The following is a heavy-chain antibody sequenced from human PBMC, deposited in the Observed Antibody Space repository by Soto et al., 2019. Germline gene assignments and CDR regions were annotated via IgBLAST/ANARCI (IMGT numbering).Heavy chain of an antibody. J-gene: IGHJ3*02. V-gene: IGHV1-2*02. CDR2: INPATGAA. Sequence: QLHLVQSGAVVKKPGASVTVSCSASGYPVTAYYMHWVRQAPGQGLEWMGGINPATGAAKYTQTFPGRGTMTRDTSTRTGFLELSGLTSEDTAVFYWARGGGVGVAGSAAFDMWGQGTLVTVSS. CDR3: ARGGGVGVAGSAAFDM. D-gene: IGHD3-3*01. CDR1: GYPVTAYY.